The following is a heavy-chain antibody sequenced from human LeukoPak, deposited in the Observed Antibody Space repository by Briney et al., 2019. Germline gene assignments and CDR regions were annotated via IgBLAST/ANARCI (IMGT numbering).Heavy chain of an antibody. CDR2: FYYNGRT. CDR1: GGSISSSTYY. Sequence: SETLSLTCTVSGGSISSSTYYRGWIRQPPGKGLEWIATFYYNGRTYYNPSLKSRVTMSVDTSKNQFSLKLSSVTAAETAVFYCARGTTGTTNFDYWGQGILVTVSS. J-gene: IGHJ4*02. D-gene: IGHD1-1*01. V-gene: IGHV4-39*01. CDR3: ARGTTGTTNFDY.